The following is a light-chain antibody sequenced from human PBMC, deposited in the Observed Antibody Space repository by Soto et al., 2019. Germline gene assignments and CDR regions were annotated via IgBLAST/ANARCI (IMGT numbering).Light chain of an antibody. CDR3: QTYDTVPWA. V-gene: IGKV1-27*01. J-gene: IGKJ1*01. CDR2: AAS. CDR1: QGIKKY. Sequence: DIQMTQSPSSLSASLGDRVTITCRASQGIKKYVSWYQQKAGKVPKLLIYAASTLQSGVPFRFSGSGYGTEFTLTISSLQPEDVATYYCQTYDTVPWAFGQGTKGEIK.